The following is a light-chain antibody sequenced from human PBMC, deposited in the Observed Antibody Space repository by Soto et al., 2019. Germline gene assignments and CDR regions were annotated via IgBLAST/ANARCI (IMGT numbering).Light chain of an antibody. Sequence: EIVLTQSPATLSLSPGERATLSCRASQSVNSYLAWYQQKPGQAPRLLIYDASNGATGIPARFSGSGSGTDFTLTISSLEPEDFAVYYCQQRSNWHPTFGGGTKVDIK. CDR2: DAS. CDR3: QQRSNWHPT. CDR1: QSVNSY. J-gene: IGKJ4*01. V-gene: IGKV3D-11*02.